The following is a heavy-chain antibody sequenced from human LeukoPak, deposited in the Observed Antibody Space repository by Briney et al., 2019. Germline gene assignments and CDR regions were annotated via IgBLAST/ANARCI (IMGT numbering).Heavy chain of an antibody. Sequence: PSQTLSLTCTVSGGSISSGSYYWSWTRQPAGKGLEWIGRIYTSGSTNYNPSLKSRVTISVDTSKNQFSLKLSSVTAADTAVYYCARDRANDYDFWSGLYYYYYMDVWGKGTTVTVSS. D-gene: IGHD3-3*01. J-gene: IGHJ6*03. V-gene: IGHV4-61*02. CDR2: IYTSGST. CDR3: ARDRANDYDFWSGLYYYYYMDV. CDR1: GGSISSGSYY.